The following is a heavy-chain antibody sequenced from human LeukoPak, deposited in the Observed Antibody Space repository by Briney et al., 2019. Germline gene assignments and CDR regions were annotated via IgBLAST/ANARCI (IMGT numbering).Heavy chain of an antibody. CDR3: ARLNYYGSGSRQYYFDY. CDR2: IYPGDSDT. J-gene: IGHJ4*02. V-gene: IGHV5-51*01. D-gene: IGHD3-10*01. CDR1: GYGFTSYW. Sequence: GESLKISCKGSGYGFTSYWIGWVRQMPGKGLEWMGIIYPGDSDTRYSPSFQGQVTISADKSISTAYLQWSSLKASDTAMYYCARLNYYGSGSRQYYFDYWGQGTLVTVSS.